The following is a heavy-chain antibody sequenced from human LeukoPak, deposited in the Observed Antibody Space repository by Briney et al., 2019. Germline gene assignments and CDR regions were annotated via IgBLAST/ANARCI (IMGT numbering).Heavy chain of an antibody. D-gene: IGHD3-22*01. J-gene: IGHJ2*01. CDR2: IYYTRST. CDR1: GGSISSSSYY. Sequence: SETLSLTCTVSGGSISSSSYYWGWIRQPPGKGLEWIGSIYYTRSTYYNPSLKSRVTISVDTSKNQFTLKLTSVTAADTAVYYCARGVTMIVVVIHDWYFDLWGRGTLVTVSS. V-gene: IGHV4-39*01. CDR3: ARGVTMIVVVIHDWYFDL.